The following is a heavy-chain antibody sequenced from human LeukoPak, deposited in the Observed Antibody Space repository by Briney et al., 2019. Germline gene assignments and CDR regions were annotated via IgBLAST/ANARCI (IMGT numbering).Heavy chain of an antibody. V-gene: IGHV7-4-1*02. CDR2: INTNTGNP. J-gene: IGHJ4*02. CDR1: GYTFTSYA. D-gene: IGHD6-13*01. Sequence: ASVKVSCKASGYTFTSYAMNWVRQAPGQGLEWMGWINTNTGNPTYAQGFTGRFVFSLDTSVSTAYLQISSLKSEDTAIYYCTRSAVGRADYWGQGTLVTVSS. CDR3: TRSAVGRADY.